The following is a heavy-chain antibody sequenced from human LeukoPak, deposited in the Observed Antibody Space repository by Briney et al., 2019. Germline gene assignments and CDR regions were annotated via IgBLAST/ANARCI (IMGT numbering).Heavy chain of an antibody. Sequence: GGSLRLSCAASGFTFSRYGMSWVRQAPGEGLEWVSAISTDTTYYADSVKGRFTISRDNSKNTVYLQISSLRAEDSATYYCAKGLAAGGHLWGQGTLVIVSS. CDR3: AKGLAAGGHL. J-gene: IGHJ4*02. CDR2: ISTDTT. D-gene: IGHD6-13*01. V-gene: IGHV3-23*01. CDR1: GFTFSRYG.